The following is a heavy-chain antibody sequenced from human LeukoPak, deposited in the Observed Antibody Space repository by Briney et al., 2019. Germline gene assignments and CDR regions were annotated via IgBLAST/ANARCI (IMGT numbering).Heavy chain of an antibody. V-gene: IGHV3-23*01. J-gene: IGHJ4*02. CDR1: GFTFSSYG. CDR2: ISGSGGST. Sequence: GGTLRLSCAASGFTFSSYGMSWVRQAPGKGLEWVSAISGSGGSTYYADSVKGRFTISRDKSKNTLYLQMNSLRPEDTALYYCVRDFEWSFDTWDQGTLVTVSS. CDR3: VRDFEWSFDT. D-gene: IGHD3-3*01.